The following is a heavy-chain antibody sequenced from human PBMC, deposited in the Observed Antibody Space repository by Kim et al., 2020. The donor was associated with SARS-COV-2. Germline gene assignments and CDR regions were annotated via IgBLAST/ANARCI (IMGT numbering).Heavy chain of an antibody. Sequence: SETLSLTCTVSGGSISSSSYYWGWIRQPPGKGLEWIGSIYYSGSTYYNPSLKSRVTISVDTSKNQFSLKLSSVTAADTAVYYCARQGKQPGWFDPWGQGTLVTVSS. CDR1: GGSISSSSYY. D-gene: IGHD6-13*01. V-gene: IGHV4-39*01. CDR3: ARQGKQPGWFDP. CDR2: IYYSGST. J-gene: IGHJ5*02.